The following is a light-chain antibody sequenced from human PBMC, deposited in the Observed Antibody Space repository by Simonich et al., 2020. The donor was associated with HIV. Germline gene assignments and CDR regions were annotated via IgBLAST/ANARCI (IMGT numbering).Light chain of an antibody. CDR3: QQYYSTPVT. V-gene: IGKV4-1*01. CDR2: WAS. Sequence: DIVMTQTPDSLAVSLGERATINCKSSQSVLYSSNNKKYLAWYQQKPGQPPKLRIYWASTRESGVPDRFSGSGSGTDFTLTISSLQAEDVAVYYCQQYYSTPVTFGPGTKVDIK. J-gene: IGKJ3*01. CDR1: QSVLYSSNNKKY.